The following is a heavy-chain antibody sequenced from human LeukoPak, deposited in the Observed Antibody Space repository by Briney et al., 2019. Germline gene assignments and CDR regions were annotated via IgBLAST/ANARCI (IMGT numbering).Heavy chain of an antibody. J-gene: IGHJ3*02. CDR2: ICYSRNT. Sequence: SETLSLTCTVSGGSISNHCWSWIRQPPGKGLEWIGSICYSRNTNYNPSLKSRVTISGDTSKNAFSLNLRSMTATDTAVYYCARPYPYAFDIWGQGTMVNVSS. CDR3: ARPYPYAFDI. CDR1: GGSISNHC. V-gene: IGHV4-59*08.